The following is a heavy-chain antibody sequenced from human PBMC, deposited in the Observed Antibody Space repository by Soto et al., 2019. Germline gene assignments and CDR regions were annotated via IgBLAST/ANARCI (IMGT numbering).Heavy chain of an antibody. CDR2: IYHSGIT. J-gene: IGHJ4*02. Sequence: QVQLQESGPGLVKPSETLSLTCSVSSGSISRYYWTWIRQPPGKGLEWIGYIYHSGITSYNPSLKSRVTISVDTSKNQFSLKLSSVTTADTAVDYCAKLVREMATTHYFDYWGQGTLVTVSS. V-gene: IGHV4-59*01. CDR3: AKLVREMATTHYFDY. CDR1: SGSISRYY. D-gene: IGHD1-1*01.